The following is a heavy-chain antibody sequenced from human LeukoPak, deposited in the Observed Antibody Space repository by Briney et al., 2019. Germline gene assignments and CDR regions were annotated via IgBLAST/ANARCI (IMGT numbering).Heavy chain of an antibody. CDR1: GFTFDDYG. CDR3: ARVLGCTNGVCPYYYYYYMDV. CDR2: INWNGGST. D-gene: IGHD2-8*01. Sequence: GGSLRLSCAASGFTFDDYGISWVRQAPGKGLEWVSGINWNGGSTGYANSVKGRFTISRDNAKNSLYLQMNSLRAEDTALYYCARVLGCTNGVCPYYYYYYMDVWGKGTTVTVSS. V-gene: IGHV3-20*04. J-gene: IGHJ6*03.